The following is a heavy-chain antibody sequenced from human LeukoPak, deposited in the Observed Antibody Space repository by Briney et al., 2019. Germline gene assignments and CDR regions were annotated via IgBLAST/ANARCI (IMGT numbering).Heavy chain of an antibody. CDR2: IYTSGST. CDR1: GGSISSGSYY. D-gene: IGHD6-19*01. Sequence: SQTLSLTCTVSGGSISSGSYYWSWIRQPGGKGLAWIGRIYTSGSTNYNPSLKSRVTISVDTSKNQFSLKLSSVTAADTAVYYCASYSSGWYGYFDLWGRGTLVTVSS. CDR3: ASYSSGWYGYFDL. J-gene: IGHJ2*01. V-gene: IGHV4-61*02.